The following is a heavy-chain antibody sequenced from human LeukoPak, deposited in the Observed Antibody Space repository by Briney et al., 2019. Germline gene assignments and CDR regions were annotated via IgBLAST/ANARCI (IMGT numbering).Heavy chain of an antibody. D-gene: IGHD3-22*01. CDR1: GYSFTTNW. CDR3: ARGDGGYYYRMVD. J-gene: IGHJ4*02. Sequence: GESLKISCKGFGYSFTTNWIGWVRQMPGKGLEWMGIIFPSDSDTRYSPSFQGQVTISADKSTSTAYLQWSSLKASDTAVYYCARGDGGYYYRMVDWGQGTLVTVSS. CDR2: IFPSDSDT. V-gene: IGHV5-51*01.